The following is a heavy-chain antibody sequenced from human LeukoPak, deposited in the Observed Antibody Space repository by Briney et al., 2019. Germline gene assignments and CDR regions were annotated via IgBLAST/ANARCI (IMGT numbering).Heavy chain of an antibody. CDR3: AKENTAMGLFDY. CDR1: GFTVSSNS. J-gene: IGHJ4*02. V-gene: IGHV3-66*03. CDR2: IYSDNT. D-gene: IGHD5-18*01. Sequence: PGGSLRLSCTVSGFTVSSNSMSWVRQAPGKGLEWVSFIYSDNTHYSDSVKGRFTISRDNSKNTLYLQMNSLRAEDTAVYYCAKENTAMGLFDYWGQGTLVTVSS.